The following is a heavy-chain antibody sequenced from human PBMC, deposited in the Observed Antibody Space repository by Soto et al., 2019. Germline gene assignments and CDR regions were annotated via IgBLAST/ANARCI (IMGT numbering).Heavy chain of an antibody. CDR1: GFTFSSYA. CDR2: ISYDGSNK. J-gene: IGHJ4*02. CDR3: ARDREYDFWSGPANPPHDY. D-gene: IGHD3-3*01. Sequence: GGSLRLSCAASGFTFSSYAMHWVRQAPGKGLEWVAVISYDGSNKYYADSVKGRFTISRGNSKNTLYLQMNSLRAEDTAVYYCARDREYDFWSGPANPPHDYWGQGTLVTVSS. V-gene: IGHV3-30-3*01.